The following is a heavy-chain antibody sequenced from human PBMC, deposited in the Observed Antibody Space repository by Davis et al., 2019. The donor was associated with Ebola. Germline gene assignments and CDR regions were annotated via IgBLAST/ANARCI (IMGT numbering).Heavy chain of an antibody. CDR3: AKEGGNDFFDY. CDR1: GFTFSSYA. V-gene: IGHV3-30-3*02. CDR2: ISYDGSNK. J-gene: IGHJ4*02. Sequence: GGSLRLSCAASGFTFSSYAMHWVRQAPGKGLEWVAVISYDGSNKYYADSVKGRFTISRDNSKNTLYLQLSSLRAEDTAMYYCAKEGGNDFFDYWGQGTLVTVSS.